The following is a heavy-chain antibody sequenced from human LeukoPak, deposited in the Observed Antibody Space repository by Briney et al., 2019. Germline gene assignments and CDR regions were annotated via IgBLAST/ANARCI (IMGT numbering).Heavy chain of an antibody. CDR1: GGSISSGDYY. J-gene: IGHJ4*02. CDR3: AGGKYYYDSSGYSLDY. CDR2: IYYSGST. V-gene: IGHV4-30-4*02. D-gene: IGHD3-22*01. Sequence: SETLSLTCTVSGGSISSGDYYWSWIRQPPGKGLEWIGYIYYSGSTYYNPSLKSRVTISVDTSKNQFSLKLSSVTAADTAVYYCAGGKYYYDSSGYSLDYWGQGTLVTVSS.